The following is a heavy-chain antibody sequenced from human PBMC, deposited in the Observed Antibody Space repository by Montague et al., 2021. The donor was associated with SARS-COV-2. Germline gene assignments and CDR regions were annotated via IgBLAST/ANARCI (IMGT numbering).Heavy chain of an antibody. CDR3: VRRADYGSGSPLDY. Sequence: CAISGDSVSSNSAAWNWIRQSPSRGLEWLGRTYYRSKWYTDYAVSVKSRIIINPDTSKNQFSLQLNSVTPEDTAVYYCVRRADYGSGSPLDYWVQGTLVTVSS. D-gene: IGHD4-17*01. CDR1: GDSVSSNSAA. V-gene: IGHV6-1*01. J-gene: IGHJ4*02. CDR2: TYYRSKWYT.